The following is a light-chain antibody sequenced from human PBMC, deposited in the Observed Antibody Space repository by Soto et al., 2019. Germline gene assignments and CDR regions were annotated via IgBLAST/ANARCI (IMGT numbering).Light chain of an antibody. CDR2: DAS. CDR1: QSVRSN. CDR3: QQRDNWPWT. V-gene: IGKV3D-11*02. J-gene: IGKJ1*01. Sequence: ETVLTQSPATLSLSPGERATLSCRASQSVRSNLAWYQHKPGQAPRLLIYDASNRATGIPGRFSGSGPGTDFTLTISNLEPEDFAVYYCQQRDNWPWTFGQGAKVEIK.